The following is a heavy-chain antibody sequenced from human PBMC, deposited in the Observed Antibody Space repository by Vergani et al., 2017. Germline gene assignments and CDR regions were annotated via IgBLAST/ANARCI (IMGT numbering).Heavy chain of an antibody. D-gene: IGHD6-25*01. CDR3: AKGGSSDWTEYSDYGMDV. J-gene: IGHJ6*02. V-gene: IGHV3-23*01. CDR2: ISGSGTNT. Sequence: EVQLLESGGGLVQPGGSLRLSCAASGFTFSSYAMHWVRQAPGKGLEWVSVISGSGTNTYYADSVKGRFTITRDNSKNTLSLQLNSLRVEDTAVYYCAKGGSSDWTEYSDYGMDVWGQGTAVTVSS. CDR1: GFTFSSYA.